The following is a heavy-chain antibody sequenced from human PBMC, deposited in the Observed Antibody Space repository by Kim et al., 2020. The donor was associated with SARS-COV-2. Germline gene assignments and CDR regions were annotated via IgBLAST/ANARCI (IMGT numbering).Heavy chain of an antibody. D-gene: IGHD6-13*01. CDR3: ARLAAAGKRYYYYGMDV. CDR2: IGTAGDT. CDR1: GFTFSSYD. J-gene: IGHJ6*02. V-gene: IGHV3-13*01. Sequence: GGSLRLSCAASGFTFSSYDMHWVRQATGKGLEWVSAIGTAGDTYYPGSVKGRFTISRENAKNSLYLQMNSLRAGDTAVYYCARLAAAGKRYYYYGMDVWGQGTTVTVSS.